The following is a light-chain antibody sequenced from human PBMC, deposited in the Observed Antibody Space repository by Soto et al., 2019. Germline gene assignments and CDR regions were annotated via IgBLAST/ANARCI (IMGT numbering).Light chain of an antibody. V-gene: IGLV2-14*01. J-gene: IGLJ1*01. CDR3: SSYTTSSTRV. Sequence: QSVLTQPASVSGSPRQSITISCTGTSSDIGAYNYVSWYQQHPGEAPKLLIYEVTYRPSGVSDRFSGSKSAYTASLTISGLQPEDEADYYCSSYTTSSTRVFGTGTKVTVL. CDR1: SSDIGAYNY. CDR2: EVT.